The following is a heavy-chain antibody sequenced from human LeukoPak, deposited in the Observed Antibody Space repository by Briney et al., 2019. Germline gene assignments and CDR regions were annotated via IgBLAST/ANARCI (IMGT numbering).Heavy chain of an antibody. Sequence: PGGSLRLSCAASGFTVSSNYMSWVRQAPGKGLEWVSVIYSGGSTYYADSVKGRFTNSRDNSKNTLYLQMNSLRAEDTAVYHCARDLGYSSPDYWGQGTLVTVSS. CDR1: GFTVSSNY. D-gene: IGHD5-18*01. CDR2: IYSGGST. CDR3: ARDLGYSSPDY. J-gene: IGHJ4*02. V-gene: IGHV3-66*01.